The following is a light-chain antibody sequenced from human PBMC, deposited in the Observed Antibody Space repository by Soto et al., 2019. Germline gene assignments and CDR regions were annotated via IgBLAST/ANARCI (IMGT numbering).Light chain of an antibody. Sequence: QSALTQPASVSGSPGQSITISCTGTSSDVGGYNYVSWYQQHPGKVPKLMIFDVSNRPSGVSNRFSGSKSGNTASLSISGLQADDEADYYCASYTTSNTGVFGGGTKLTVL. CDR3: ASYTTSNTGV. J-gene: IGLJ3*02. CDR2: DVS. V-gene: IGLV2-14*01. CDR1: SSDVGGYNY.